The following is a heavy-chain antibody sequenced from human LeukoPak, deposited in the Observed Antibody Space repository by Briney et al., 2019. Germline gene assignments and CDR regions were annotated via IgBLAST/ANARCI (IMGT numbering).Heavy chain of an antibody. Sequence: SETLSLTCTVSGGSISSYYWSWIRQPPGKGLERIGYIYYSGSTNYNPSLKSRVTISVDTSKNQFSLKLSSVTAADTAVYYCARDNTYYFDYWGQGTLVTVSS. V-gene: IGHV4-59*01. CDR1: GGSISSYY. D-gene: IGHD2-2*02. J-gene: IGHJ4*02. CDR3: ARDNTYYFDY. CDR2: IYYSGST.